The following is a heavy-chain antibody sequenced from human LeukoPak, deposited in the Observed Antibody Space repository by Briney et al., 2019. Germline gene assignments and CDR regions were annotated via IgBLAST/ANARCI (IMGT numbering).Heavy chain of an antibody. CDR1: GYTFTGYY. CDR2: INPNSGGT. J-gene: IGHJ5*02. V-gene: IGHV1-2*02. CDR3: AKSIAAAQTDNWFDP. D-gene: IGHD6-13*01. Sequence: ASVKVSCKASGYTFTGYYMHWVRQARGQGLEWMGWINPNSGGTNYAQKFQGRVTMTRDTSISTAYMELSRLRSDDTAVYYCAKSIAAAQTDNWFDPWGQGTLVTVSS.